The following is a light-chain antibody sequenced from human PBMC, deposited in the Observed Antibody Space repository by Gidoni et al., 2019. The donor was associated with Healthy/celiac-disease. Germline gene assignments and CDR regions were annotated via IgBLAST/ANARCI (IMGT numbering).Light chain of an antibody. CDR2: GAS. CDR1: QSVSSSY. Sequence: EIVLTQSPGTLSLSPGERATLSCRASQSVSSSYLAWYQQKPGQAPSLLIYGASSRATGIPDRFSGSGSGTDFTLTISRLEPEDFAVYYCQQYGYTFXQXTRLEIK. J-gene: IGKJ5*01. V-gene: IGKV3-20*01. CDR3: QQYGYT.